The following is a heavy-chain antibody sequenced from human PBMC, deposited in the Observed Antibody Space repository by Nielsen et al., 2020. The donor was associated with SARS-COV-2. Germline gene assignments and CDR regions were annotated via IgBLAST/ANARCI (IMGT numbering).Heavy chain of an antibody. CDR1: GFTFDDYT. D-gene: IGHD3-16*02. Sequence: GESLKISCAASGFTFDDYTMHWVRQAPGKGLEWVSLISWDGRSTYYADSVKGRFTISRDNAKNTLYLQMNSLTADDTAVYYCARGPITFGGVIVPFDYWGQGTLVTVSS. J-gene: IGHJ4*02. V-gene: IGHV3-43*01. CDR3: ARGPITFGGVIVPFDY. CDR2: ISWDGRST.